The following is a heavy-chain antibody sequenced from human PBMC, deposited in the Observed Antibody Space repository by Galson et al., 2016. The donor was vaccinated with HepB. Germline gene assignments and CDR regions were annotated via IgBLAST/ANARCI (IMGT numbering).Heavy chain of an antibody. J-gene: IGHJ4*02. CDR1: GYRFPTYG. D-gene: IGHD4-11*01. CDR2: ISANSGNT. CDR3: ARDVQFRFDY. V-gene: IGHV1-18*04. Sequence: SVKVSCKASGYRFPTYGISWVRQAPGQGLEWLRWISANSGNTIYAQKFQDRVTMTRDTSASTVYMDLRSLRSDDTAVYYCARDVQFRFDYWGQGTLVTVSS.